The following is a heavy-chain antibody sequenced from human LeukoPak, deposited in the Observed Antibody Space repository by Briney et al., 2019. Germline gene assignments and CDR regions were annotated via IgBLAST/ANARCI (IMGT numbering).Heavy chain of an antibody. V-gene: IGHV1-69*01. CDR2: IIPIFGTA. Sequence: SVKVSCKASGGTFSSYAISWVRQAPGQGLEWMGGIIPIFGTANYAQKFQGRVTITADESTSTAYMELSSLRSEDTAVYYCARREKANTQYGSFDYWGQGTLVTVPS. CDR1: GGTFSSYA. D-gene: IGHD5-24*01. J-gene: IGHJ4*02. CDR3: ARREKANTQYGSFDY.